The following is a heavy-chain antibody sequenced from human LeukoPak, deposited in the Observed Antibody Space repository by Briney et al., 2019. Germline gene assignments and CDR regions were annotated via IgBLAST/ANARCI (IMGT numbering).Heavy chain of an antibody. CDR1: GFTFSGYA. CDR2: ISGSGGST. J-gene: IGHJ6*04. CDR3: AKGVYGSGSYYGMDA. D-gene: IGHD3-10*01. Sequence: GGSLRLSCAASGFTFSGYAMSWVRQAPGKGLEWVSAISGSGGSTYYADSVKGRFTISRDNSKNTLYLQMNSLRAEDTAVYYCAKGVYGSGSYYGMDAWGKGTTVTVSS. V-gene: IGHV3-23*01.